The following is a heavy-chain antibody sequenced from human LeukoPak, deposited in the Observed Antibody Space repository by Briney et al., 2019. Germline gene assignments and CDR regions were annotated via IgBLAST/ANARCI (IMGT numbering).Heavy chain of an antibody. Sequence: GGSLRLSCAASGFTFSSYDMHWVRQATGKGLEWVAAIGTAGATYYADSVKGRFTISRDNSKNTLYLQMNSLRAEDTAVYYCASAFGVVITDAFDIWGQGTMVTVSS. CDR1: GFTFSSYD. D-gene: IGHD3-3*01. CDR2: IGTAGAT. V-gene: IGHV3-13*01. J-gene: IGHJ3*02. CDR3: ASAFGVVITDAFDI.